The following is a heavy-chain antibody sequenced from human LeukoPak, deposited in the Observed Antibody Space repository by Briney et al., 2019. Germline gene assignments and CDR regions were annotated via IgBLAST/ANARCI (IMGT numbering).Heavy chain of an antibody. V-gene: IGHV4-34*01. Sequence: SETLSLTCAVYGGSFSGYYWSWIRQPPGKGLEWIGEINHSGSTNYNPSLKSRVTISVDTSKNQFSLKLSSVPAADTAVYYCARGGGYSSSWSYWGQGTLVTVS. D-gene: IGHD6-13*01. CDR3: ARGGGYSSSWSY. CDR1: GGSFSGYY. J-gene: IGHJ4*02. CDR2: INHSGST.